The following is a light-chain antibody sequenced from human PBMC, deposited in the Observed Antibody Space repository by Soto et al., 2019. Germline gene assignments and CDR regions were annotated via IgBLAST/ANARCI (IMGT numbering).Light chain of an antibody. Sequence: QSVLTQPPSVSAAPGQKGTISCSGSSSNIGKNYVSLYHQLPGTAPKLLIYENNKRPSGIPDRFSGSKSGTSATLGITGLQTGDEADYYCGTWDSSLSAGVFGGGTKVTVL. CDR2: ENN. J-gene: IGLJ2*01. CDR1: SSNIGKNY. V-gene: IGLV1-51*02. CDR3: GTWDSSLSAGV.